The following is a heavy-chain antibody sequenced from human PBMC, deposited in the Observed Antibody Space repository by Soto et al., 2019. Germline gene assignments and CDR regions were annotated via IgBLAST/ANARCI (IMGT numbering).Heavy chain of an antibody. CDR3: ASSSNRYCSSTSCPDAFDI. CDR2: IYPGDSDT. J-gene: IGHJ3*02. CDR1: GYSFTSYW. Sequence: PGESLKIACKGSGYSFTSYWIGWVPQMPGKGLEWMGIIYPGDSDTRYSPSFQGQVTISADKSISTAYLQWSSLKASDTAMYYCASSSNRYCSSTSCPDAFDIWGQGTMVTVSS. D-gene: IGHD2-2*01. V-gene: IGHV5-51*01.